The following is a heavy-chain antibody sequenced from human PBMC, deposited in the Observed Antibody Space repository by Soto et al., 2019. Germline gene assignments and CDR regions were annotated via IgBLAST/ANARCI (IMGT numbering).Heavy chain of an antibody. V-gene: IGHV3-21*01. Sequence: EVQLVESGGGLVKPGGSLRLSCAASGFTFSSYSMNWVRQAPGKGLEWVSSISSSSSYIYYADSVKGRFTISRDNANNSLYLQMNSLRAEDTAVYYCANTMVRGVIRGGVFDYWGQGTLVTVSS. CDR1: GFTFSSYS. CDR2: ISSSSSYI. CDR3: ANTMVRGVIRGGVFDY. J-gene: IGHJ4*02. D-gene: IGHD3-10*01.